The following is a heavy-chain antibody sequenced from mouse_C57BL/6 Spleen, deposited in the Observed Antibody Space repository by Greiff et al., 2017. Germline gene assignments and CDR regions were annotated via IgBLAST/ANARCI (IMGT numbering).Heavy chain of an antibody. D-gene: IGHD1-1*01. CDR2: IYPGDGDT. V-gene: IGHV1-82*01. J-gene: IGHJ4*01. CDR3: ASGSYYYGSSSLGIAMDY. CDR1: GYAFSSSW. Sequence: QVQLQQSGPELVKPGASVKISCKASGYAFSSSWMNWVKQRPGKGLEWIGRIYPGDGDTNYNGKFKGKATLTADKSSSTAYMQLSSLTSEDSAVYFCASGSYYYGSSSLGIAMDYWGQGTSVTVSS.